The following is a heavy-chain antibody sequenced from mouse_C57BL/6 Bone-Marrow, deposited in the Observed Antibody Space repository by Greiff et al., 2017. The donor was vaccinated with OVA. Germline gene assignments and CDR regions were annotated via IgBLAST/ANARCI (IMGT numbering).Heavy chain of an antibody. V-gene: IGHV3-6*01. CDR2: IPYNGST. J-gene: IGHJ1*03. Sequence: DVKLQESGPGLVKPSPSLSLSCSATGYSITSGYYWNWMRQFPGNKLECMGYIPYNGSTNYNPSLKNRTSIARDTSKNQFFLKLNSMTTEETATYYCARDEGYFDVWGTGTTVTVSS. CDR1: GYSITSGYY. CDR3: ARDEGYFDV.